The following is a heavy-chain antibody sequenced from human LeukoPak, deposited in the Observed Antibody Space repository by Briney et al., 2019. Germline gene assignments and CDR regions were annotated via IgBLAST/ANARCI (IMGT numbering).Heavy chain of an antibody. CDR2: IYYSGST. J-gene: IGHJ5*02. V-gene: IGHV4-59*01. CDR1: GGSISSYY. CDR3: ARDGEYYGSGSST. D-gene: IGHD3-10*01. Sequence: TSETLSLTCTVSGGSISSYYWSWIRQPPGKGLEWIGYIYYSGSTNYNPSLKSRVTISVDTSKNQFSLKLSSVTAADTAVYYCARDGEYYGSGSSTWGQGTLVTVSS.